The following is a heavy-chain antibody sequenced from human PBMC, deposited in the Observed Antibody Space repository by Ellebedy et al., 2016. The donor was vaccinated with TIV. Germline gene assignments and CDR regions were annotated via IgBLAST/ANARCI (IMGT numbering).Heavy chain of an antibody. V-gene: IGHV1-2*02. CDR1: RYTFTGYY. J-gene: IGHJ4*02. CDR2: INPNSGGT. D-gene: IGHD6-13*01. Sequence: ASVKVSXKASRYTFTGYYMHWVRQAPGQGLEWMGWINPNSGGTNYAQKFQGRVTMTRDTSISTAYMELSRLRSDDTAVYYCARGGHLIAAADPDYWGQGTLVTVSS. CDR3: ARGGHLIAAADPDY.